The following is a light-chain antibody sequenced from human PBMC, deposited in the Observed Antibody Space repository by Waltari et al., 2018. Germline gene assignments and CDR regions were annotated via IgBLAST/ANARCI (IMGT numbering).Light chain of an antibody. J-gene: IGKJ4*01. Sequence: EIVLTQSPGTLSVSQGERVTVSCRASQTITGSWLTWYHQKPGQAPRLLIYGASNRAPGIPDRFSGSGSGTDFTLTISRLEPEDSVVYYCQQYDGSVVTFGGGTKVEIK. CDR1: QTITGSW. CDR2: GAS. V-gene: IGKV3-20*01. CDR3: QQYDGSVVT.